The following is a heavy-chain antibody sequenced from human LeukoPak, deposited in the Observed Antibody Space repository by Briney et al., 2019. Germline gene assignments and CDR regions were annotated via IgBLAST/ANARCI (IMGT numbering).Heavy chain of an antibody. CDR1: GFTFSSYA. CDR3: AKGGSGSSSDY. CDR2: ISDSGGRT. V-gene: IGHV3-23*01. J-gene: IGHJ4*02. D-gene: IGHD3-10*01. Sequence: GGSLRLSCAASGFTFSSYAMSWVRQAPGKRLEWVSGISDSGGRTYYADSVKGRFTISRDNSKNTLYLQMNCLRAEDTAVYYCAKGGSGSSSDYWGQGTLVTVSS.